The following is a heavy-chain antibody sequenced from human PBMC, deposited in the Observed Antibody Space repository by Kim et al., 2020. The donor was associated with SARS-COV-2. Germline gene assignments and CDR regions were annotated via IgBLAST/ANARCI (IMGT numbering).Heavy chain of an antibody. Sequence: KSRVTISVDTSKNQFSLKLSSVTATDTAVYYCARDYPVRQTLYYYYYMDVWGKGTTVTVSS. V-gene: IGHV4-31*02. D-gene: IGHD3-16*02. J-gene: IGHJ6*03. CDR3: ARDYPVRQTLYYYYYMDV.